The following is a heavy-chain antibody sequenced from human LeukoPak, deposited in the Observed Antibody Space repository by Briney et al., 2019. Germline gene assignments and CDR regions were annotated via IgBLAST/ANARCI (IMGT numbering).Heavy chain of an antibody. CDR1: GGSISSGSYF. D-gene: IGHD6-13*01. CDR3: ARDEAPAGEGFFDY. J-gene: IGHJ4*02. V-gene: IGHV4-61*02. Sequence: SETLSLTCTVSGGSISSGSYFWSWIRQPAGKGLEWIGRIHSSGSTNYNPSFNSRVTISADTSKNQFSLKLSSVTAADTALYYCARDEAPAGEGFFDYWGQGTLVTVSS. CDR2: IHSSGST.